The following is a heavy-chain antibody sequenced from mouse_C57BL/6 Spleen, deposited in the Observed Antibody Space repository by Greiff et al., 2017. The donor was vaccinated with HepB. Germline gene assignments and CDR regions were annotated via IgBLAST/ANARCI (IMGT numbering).Heavy chain of an antibody. D-gene: IGHD2-5*01. J-gene: IGHJ3*01. V-gene: IGHV1-55*01. Sequence: VQLQQPGAELVKPGASVKMSCKASGYTFTSYWITWVKQRPGQGLEWIGDIYPGSGSTNYNEKFKSKATLTVDTSSSTAYMQLSSLTSEDSAVYYCASGVRYSNPWFAYWGQGTLVTVSA. CDR2: IYPGSGST. CDR1: GYTFTSYW. CDR3: ASGVRYSNPWFAY.